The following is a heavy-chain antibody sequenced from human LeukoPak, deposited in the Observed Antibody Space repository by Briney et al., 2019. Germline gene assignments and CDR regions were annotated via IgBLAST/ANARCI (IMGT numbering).Heavy chain of an antibody. CDR2: FDPEDGET. D-gene: IGHD6-13*01. CDR1: GYTLTELS. Sequence: ASVKVSCMVSGYTLTELSMHWVRQAPGKGLEWMGGFDPEDGETIYAQKFQGRVTMTRNTSISTAYMELSSLRSEDTAVYYCARRGSKRQYYFDYWGQGTLVTVSS. V-gene: IGHV1-24*01. CDR3: ARRGSKRQYYFDY. J-gene: IGHJ4*02.